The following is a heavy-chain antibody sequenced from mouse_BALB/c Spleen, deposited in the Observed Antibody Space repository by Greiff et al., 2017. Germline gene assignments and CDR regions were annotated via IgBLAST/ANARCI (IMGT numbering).Heavy chain of an antibody. CDR2: IWSDGST. J-gene: IGHJ4*01. CDR3: ARHYHGRDAMDY. D-gene: IGHD1-1*01. CDR1: GFSLTSYG. V-gene: IGHV2-6-2*01. Sequence: QVQLKESGPDLVAPSQSLSITCTVSGFSLTSYGVHWVRQPPGKGLEWLVVIWSDGSTTYNSALKSRLSISKDNSKSQVFLKMNSLQTDDTAMYYCARHYHGRDAMDYWGQGTSVTVSS.